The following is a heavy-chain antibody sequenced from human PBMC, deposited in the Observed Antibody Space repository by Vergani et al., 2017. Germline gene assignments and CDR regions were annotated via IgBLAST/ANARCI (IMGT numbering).Heavy chain of an antibody. D-gene: IGHD3-3*01. Sequence: EVPLVQSGAEVKKPGESLKISCQGSGYSITNYWIAWVRQRPGKGLEWMGIIYAGDSDVRYSPSFQGQVTMSVDKSLSTAYLQWSSLKASDTATYYCAKTHDFSSLYSSYNWFDPWGQGTQVTDSS. CDR1: GYSITNYW. V-gene: IGHV5-51*03. CDR2: IYAGDSDV. CDR3: AKTHDFSSLYSSYNWFDP. J-gene: IGHJ5*02.